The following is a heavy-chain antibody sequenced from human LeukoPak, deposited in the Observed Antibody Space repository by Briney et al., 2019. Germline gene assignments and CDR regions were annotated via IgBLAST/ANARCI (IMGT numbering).Heavy chain of an antibody. J-gene: IGHJ4*02. CDR1: GGSISSSSYY. CDR3: ARGDASGRPGIGFDF. D-gene: IGHD1-26*01. V-gene: IGHV4-39*01. Sequence: PSETLSLTCTVSGGSISSSSYYWGWIRQPPRKGLEWIGSIYYSGSTYYNPSLKSRVTISVDTSKNQSSLKLSSVTAADTAVYYCARGDASGRPGIGFDFWGQGTLVTVSS. CDR2: IYYSGST.